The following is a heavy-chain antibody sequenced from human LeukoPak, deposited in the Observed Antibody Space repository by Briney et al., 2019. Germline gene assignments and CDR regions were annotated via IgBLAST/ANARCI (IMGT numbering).Heavy chain of an antibody. CDR3: AAGALYYYENSGYHY. J-gene: IGHJ4*02. V-gene: IGHV3-43*01. CDR2: LSWDGSST. D-gene: IGHD3-22*01. Sequence: GGSLRLSCAASGFTFDDYTMHWVRQPPGKGLEWVSLLSWDGSSTYYADSVKGRFTISRDNSKNSLYLQMNSLRSEDTAFYYCAAGALYYYENSGYHYWGQGTLATVSS. CDR1: GFTFDDYT.